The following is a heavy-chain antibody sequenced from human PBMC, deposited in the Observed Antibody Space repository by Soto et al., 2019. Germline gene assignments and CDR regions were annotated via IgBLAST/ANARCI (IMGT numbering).Heavy chain of an antibody. D-gene: IGHD3-22*01. J-gene: IGHJ4*02. CDR3: ARGGYFDSSNYLAY. CDR2: INPSNGNT. V-gene: IGHV1-3*01. Sequence: VNVSCKASGGTFSSYAISWVRQAPGRGLEWMGWINPSNGNTKYSQQFQGRVIIDRDTSASTAYMELSSLRSEDTAVYYCARGGYFDSSNYLAYWGLGTLVTVSS. CDR1: GGTFSSYA.